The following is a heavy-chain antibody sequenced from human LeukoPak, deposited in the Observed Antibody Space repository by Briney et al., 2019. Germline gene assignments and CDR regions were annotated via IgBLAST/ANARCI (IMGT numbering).Heavy chain of an antibody. J-gene: IGHJ3*02. D-gene: IGHD6-6*01. CDR3: ARRIAARPGAFDI. Sequence: SVKVSCKASGGTFSSYAISWVRQAPGQGLEWMGRIIPILGIANYAQKFQGRVTITADKSTSAAYMELSSLRSEDTAVYYCARRIAARPGAFDIWGQGTMVTVSS. CDR1: GGTFSSYA. CDR2: IIPILGIA. V-gene: IGHV1-69*04.